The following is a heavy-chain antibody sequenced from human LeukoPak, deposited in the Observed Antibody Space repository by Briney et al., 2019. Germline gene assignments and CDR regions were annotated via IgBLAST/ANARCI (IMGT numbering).Heavy chain of an antibody. CDR3: AREAYIAVAGTDYYYYYGMDV. J-gene: IGHJ6*04. D-gene: IGHD6-19*01. CDR2: IWYDGSNK. V-gene: IGHV3-33*01. Sequence: GGSLRLSCAASGFTFSSYGMHWVRQAPGKGLEWVAVIWYDGSNKYYADSVKGRFTISRDNSKNTLYLQMNSLRAEDTAVYYCAREAYIAVAGTDYYYYYGMDVWGKGTTVTVSS. CDR1: GFTFSSYG.